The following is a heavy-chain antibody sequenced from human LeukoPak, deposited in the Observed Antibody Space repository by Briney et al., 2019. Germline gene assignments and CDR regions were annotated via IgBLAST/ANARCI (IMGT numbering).Heavy chain of an antibody. CDR1: GFTFSSYG. CDR3: AKAPPAILSYWNYCDF. D-gene: IGHD2-2*02. V-gene: IGHV3-30*18. J-gene: IGHJ4*02. CDR2: ISYDGSNN. Sequence: GGSLRLSCAASGFTFSSYGMHWVRQAPGKGLEWVAVISYDGSNNYYAAPVKGRITISRDHTKHTLYLQMNSLRADETAFYYCAKAPPAILSYWNYCDFWGQGTLVRVSS.